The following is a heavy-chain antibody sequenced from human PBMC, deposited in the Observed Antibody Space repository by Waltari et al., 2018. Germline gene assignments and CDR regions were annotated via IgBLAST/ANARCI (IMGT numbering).Heavy chain of an antibody. D-gene: IGHD6-13*01. V-gene: IGHV1-69*02. CDR1: GGTFSSYT. CDR2: INPILGIA. CDR3: ARSPGSSSWYVKDY. Sequence: QVQLVQSGAEVKKPGSSVKVSCKASGGTFSSYTIRWVRQAPGQGLEWMGRINPILGIAKYAQKFQGRGTITADKSTSTAYMELSSLRSEDTAVYYGARSPGSSSWYVKDYWGQGTLVTVSS. J-gene: IGHJ4*02.